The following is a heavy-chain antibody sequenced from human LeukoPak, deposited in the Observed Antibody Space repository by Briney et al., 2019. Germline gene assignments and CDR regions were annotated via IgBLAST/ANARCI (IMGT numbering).Heavy chain of an antibody. V-gene: IGHV3-21*01. D-gene: IGHD3-10*01. CDR1: GFTFSSYS. CDR3: ARGASYGSDSLRVDY. J-gene: IGHJ4*02. CDR2: ISSSSSYI. Sequence: GSLRLSCAASGFTFSSYSMNWVCQAPGKGLEWVSSISSSSSYIYYADSVKGRFTISRDNAKNSLYLQMNSPRAEDTAVYYCARGASYGSDSLRVDYWGQGTLVTVSS.